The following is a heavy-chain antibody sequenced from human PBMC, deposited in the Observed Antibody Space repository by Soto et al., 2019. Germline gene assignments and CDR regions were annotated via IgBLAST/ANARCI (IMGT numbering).Heavy chain of an antibody. CDR1: GYTFTMYG. CDR3: ARGGVGYCSVGSCPNNWFDP. V-gene: IGHV1-18*01. CDR2: ISAYNGNT. J-gene: IGHJ5*02. Sequence: QVQLVQSGTEVKKPGVSVKVSCKASGYTFTMYGISWVRQAPGQGLEWMGWISAYNGNTDYAQKLQGRVTMTTDTSTSTAYMELRSLRSDDTAVYYCARGGVGYCSVGSCPNNWFDPWGQGTRVTVSS. D-gene: IGHD2-15*01.